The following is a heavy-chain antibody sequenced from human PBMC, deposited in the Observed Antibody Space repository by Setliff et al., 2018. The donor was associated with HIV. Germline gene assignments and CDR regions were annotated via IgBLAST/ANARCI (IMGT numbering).Heavy chain of an antibody. CDR3: ARTLLRTNPVYGILGNWFDS. CDR2: FDPEDGER. V-gene: IGHV1-24*01. D-gene: IGHD2-8*01. J-gene: IGHJ5*01. CDR1: GYTLTELS. Sequence: ASVKVSCKVSGYTLTELSMHWVRQAPGKGLEWMGGFDPEDGERIYAQKFQGRVTMTEDTSTDTAYMELSSLRSEDTAVYYCARTLLRTNPVYGILGNWFDSWGRGTLVTVS.